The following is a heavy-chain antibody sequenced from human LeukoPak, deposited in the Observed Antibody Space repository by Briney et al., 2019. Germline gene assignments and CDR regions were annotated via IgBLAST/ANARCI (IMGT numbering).Heavy chain of an antibody. J-gene: IGHJ3*02. CDR3: ARCRDDYVWGSYRQSDAFDI. D-gene: IGHD3-16*02. CDR2: IYYSGST. V-gene: IGHV4-59*01. CDR1: GGSISSYY. Sequence: SETLSLTCTVSGGSISSYYWSWIRQPPGKGLEWIGYIYYSGSTNYNPPLKSRVTISVDTSKNQFSLKLSSVTAADTAVYYCARCRDDYVWGSYRQSDAFDIWGQGTMVTVSS.